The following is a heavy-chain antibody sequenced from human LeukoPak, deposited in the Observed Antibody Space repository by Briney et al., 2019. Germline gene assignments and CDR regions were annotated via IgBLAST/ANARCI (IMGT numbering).Heavy chain of an antibody. CDR3: AKGSDFWSGYYDYFDY. CDR2: ISGSGGST. V-gene: IGHV3-23*01. J-gene: IGHJ4*02. Sequence: GGSLRLSCAASGFTFSSYAMSWVRQAPGKGLEWVSVISGSGGSTYYADSVKGRFTISRDNSKNTLYLQMNSLRAEDTAVYYCAKGSDFWSGYYDYFDYWGQGTLVTVSS. D-gene: IGHD3-3*01. CDR1: GFTFSSYA.